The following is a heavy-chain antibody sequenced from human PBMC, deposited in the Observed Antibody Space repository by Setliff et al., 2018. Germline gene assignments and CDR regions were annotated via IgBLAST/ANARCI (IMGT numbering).Heavy chain of an antibody. CDR1: GFTFSSYS. Sequence: GGSLRLSCAASGFTFSSYSLNWVRQAPGKGLEWVSYISNSGVVKYYTDSVKGRFTFSRDNAKNSLSLQMNSLRAEDTAVYYCARVEGEYSRRDGGYYYYMDVWGKGTTVTVSS. J-gene: IGHJ6*03. D-gene: IGHD6-13*01. CDR3: ARVEGEYSRRDGGYYYYMDV. CDR2: ISNSGVVK. V-gene: IGHV3-48*04.